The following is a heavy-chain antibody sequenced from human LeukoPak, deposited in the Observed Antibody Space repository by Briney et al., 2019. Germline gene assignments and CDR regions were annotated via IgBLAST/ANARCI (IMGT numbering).Heavy chain of an antibody. Sequence: GGSLRLSCAASGFTFSSRTMNWVRQAPGKGLEWVSYISSSSSRIYYADSVKGRFTISRDNAKNSLYLQMNSLRDEDTAVYYCARGLIYCGGDCYRAFDIWGQGTMVTVSS. CDR2: ISSSSSRI. CDR1: GFTFSSRT. V-gene: IGHV3-48*02. CDR3: ARGLIYCGGDCYRAFDI. J-gene: IGHJ3*02. D-gene: IGHD2-21*02.